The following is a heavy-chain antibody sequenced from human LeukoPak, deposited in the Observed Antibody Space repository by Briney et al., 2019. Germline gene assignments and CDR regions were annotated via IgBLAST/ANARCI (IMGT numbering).Heavy chain of an antibody. Sequence: PGGSLRLSCAASGFTFSSYGMHWVRQAPGKGLEGVAFIRYDGSNKYYADSVKGRFTISRDNAKNTLYLQMNSLRGEDTAVYYCAKAHRFGEFNWFDPWGQGTLVTVSS. V-gene: IGHV3-30*02. CDR3: AKAHRFGEFNWFDP. D-gene: IGHD3-10*01. CDR2: IRYDGSNK. CDR1: GFTFSSYG. J-gene: IGHJ5*02.